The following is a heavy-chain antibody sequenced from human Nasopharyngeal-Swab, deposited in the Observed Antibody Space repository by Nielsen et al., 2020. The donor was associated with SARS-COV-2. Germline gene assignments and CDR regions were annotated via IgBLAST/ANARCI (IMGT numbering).Heavy chain of an antibody. CDR1: GGSFRNYG. D-gene: IGHD4-17*01. CDR3: ARDSDYGDYIGWFDT. CDR2: VMPKFDTA. J-gene: IGHJ5*02. V-gene: IGHV1-69*13. Sequence: SVKASCKTSGGSFRNYGISWVRQAPGQGLEWMGGVMPKFDTATYAQKFQDRVTITADESTSTVYLELISLTSNDTAIYYCARDSDYGDYIGWFDTWDQGTLVTVSS.